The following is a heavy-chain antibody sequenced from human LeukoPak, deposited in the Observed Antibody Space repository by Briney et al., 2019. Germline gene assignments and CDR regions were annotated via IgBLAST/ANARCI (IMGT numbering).Heavy chain of an antibody. J-gene: IGHJ4*02. D-gene: IGHD2/OR15-2a*01. CDR1: GFTFSSHA. V-gene: IGHV3-23*01. CDR2: ITNDNYDT. CDR3: AREGISRKMDFDY. Sequence: GGSLRLSCAASGFTFSSHAMSWVRQAPEEGLEWVSSITNDNYDTFYADSVKGRSTIFRDESKNTLYLQMKSLRAEDTAVYYCAREGISRKMDFDYWGQGTLVTVSS.